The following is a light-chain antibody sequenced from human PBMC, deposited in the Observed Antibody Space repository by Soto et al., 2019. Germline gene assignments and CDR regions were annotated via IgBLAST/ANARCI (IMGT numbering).Light chain of an antibody. V-gene: IGLV2-14*01. CDR3: TSYTSSSTPYV. CDR2: DVS. J-gene: IGLJ1*01. CDR1: SKHVGAYTY. Sequence: SLLSHPASPSRAPGQAITNSRAGTSKHVGAYTYVSWYQQHPGKAPKLMIYDVSNRPSGVSNRFSGSKSGNTASLTISGLQAEDEADYYCTSYTSSSTPYVFGGGTKVTV.